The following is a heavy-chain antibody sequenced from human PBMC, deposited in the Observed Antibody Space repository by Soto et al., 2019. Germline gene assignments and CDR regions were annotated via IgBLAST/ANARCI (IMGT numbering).Heavy chain of an antibody. J-gene: IGHJ4*02. Sequence: EVQLVESGGGLVQPGGSLRLSCAASGFTFSSYSMNWVRQAPGKGLEWVSCISSSSSTIYYADSVKGRFTISRDNAKNSLYLQMNSLRADDTAVYYCATLSPSGSYYYDYWGQGTLVTVSS. CDR1: GFTFSSYS. D-gene: IGHD3-10*01. CDR3: ATLSPSGSYYYDY. V-gene: IGHV3-48*01. CDR2: ISSSSSTI.